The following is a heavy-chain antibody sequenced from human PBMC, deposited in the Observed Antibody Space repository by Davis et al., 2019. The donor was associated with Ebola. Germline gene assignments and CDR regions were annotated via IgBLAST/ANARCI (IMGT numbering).Heavy chain of an antibody. J-gene: IGHJ4*02. V-gene: IGHV3-11*06. CDR1: GFTFSDYY. CDR3: ARDMATMVRGVMWYFDY. D-gene: IGHD3-10*01. Sequence: GESLKISCAASGFTFSDYYMSWIRQAPGKGLEWVSSISSSSSYIYYADSVKGRFTISRDNAKNSLYLQMNSLRAEDTAVYYCARDMATMVRGVMWYFDYWGQGTLVTVSS. CDR2: ISSSSSYI.